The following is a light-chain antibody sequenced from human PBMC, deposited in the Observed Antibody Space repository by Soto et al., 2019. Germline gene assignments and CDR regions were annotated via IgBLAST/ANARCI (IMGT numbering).Light chain of an antibody. CDR1: SSNIGAGYD. CDR2: GIS. J-gene: IGLJ3*02. V-gene: IGLV1-40*01. CDR3: QSYDSSLSNWV. Sequence: QSVLTQPPSVSGAPGQRVTISCTGSSSNIGAGYDVHWYQQLPGTAPKLLIYGISNRPSGVPDRLSGSKSGTSASLAITGLQDEDEADYYCQSYDSSLSNWVFGGGTKLTVL.